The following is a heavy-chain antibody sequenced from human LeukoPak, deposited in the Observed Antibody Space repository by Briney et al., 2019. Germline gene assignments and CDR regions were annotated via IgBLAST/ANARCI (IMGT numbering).Heavy chain of an antibody. J-gene: IGHJ6*04. CDR1: GFTFSSYE. V-gene: IGHV3-48*03. CDR3: AELGITMIGGV. D-gene: IGHD3-10*02. CDR2: ISSSGSTI. Sequence: GGTLRLSCAASGFTFSSYEMNWVRQAPGKGLEWVSYISSSGSTIYYADSVKGRFTISRDNAKNSLYLQINSLRAEDTAVYYCAELGITMIGGVWGKGTTVTISS.